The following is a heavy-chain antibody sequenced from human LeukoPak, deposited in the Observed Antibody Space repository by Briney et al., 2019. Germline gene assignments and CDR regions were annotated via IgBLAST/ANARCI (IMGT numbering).Heavy chain of an antibody. D-gene: IGHD2-2*01. J-gene: IGHJ5*02. CDR3: ARETPMHDCSSTSCYGWFDP. CDR1: GYTFTGYY. V-gene: IGHV1-2*02. CDR2: INPNSGGT. Sequence: GASVKVSCKASGYTFTGYYMHWVRQAPGQGLEWMGWINPNSGGTNYAQKFQGRVTMTRDTSISTAYMELSRLRSDDTAVYYCARETPMHDCSSTSCYGWFDPWAREPWSPSPQ.